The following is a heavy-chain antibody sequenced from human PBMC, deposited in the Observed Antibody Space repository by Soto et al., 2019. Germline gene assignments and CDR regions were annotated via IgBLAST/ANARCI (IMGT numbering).Heavy chain of an antibody. V-gene: IGHV1-69*01. CDR2: IIPIFGTA. CDR1: GGTFSSYA. Sequence: QVQLVQSGAEVKKPGFSVKVSCKASGGTFSSYAISWVRQAPGQGLEWMGGIIPIFGTANYAQKFQGRVTITADESTSTAYMELSSLRSEDTAVYYCARESRGYCTNGVCPGPFDYWGQGTLVTVSS. CDR3: ARESRGYCTNGVCPGPFDY. J-gene: IGHJ4*02. D-gene: IGHD2-8*01.